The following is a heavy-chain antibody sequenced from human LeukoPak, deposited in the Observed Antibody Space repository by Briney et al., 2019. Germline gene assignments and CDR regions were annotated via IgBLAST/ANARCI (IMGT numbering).Heavy chain of an antibody. Sequence: GGSLRLSCAASGFTFSDYYMSWIRQAPGKGLEWVSYISSSSSYTNYADSVKGRFTISRDNAKNSLYLQMNSLRAEDTAAYYCASDSSGYYGWFDPWGQGTLVTVSS. CDR2: ISSSSSYT. CDR3: ASDSSGYYGWFDP. V-gene: IGHV3-11*06. CDR1: GFTFSDYY. J-gene: IGHJ5*02. D-gene: IGHD3-22*01.